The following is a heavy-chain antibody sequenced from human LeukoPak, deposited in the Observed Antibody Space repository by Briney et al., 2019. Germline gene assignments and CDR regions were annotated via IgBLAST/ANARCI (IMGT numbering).Heavy chain of an antibody. CDR2: INPYSGAI. V-gene: IGHV1-2*02. J-gene: IGHJ4*02. Sequence: GASMKVSCKSSGFTFTDEYIYLVRQGPRQGVEWVGWINPYSGAINYAQKFQGRVTLTRDTSISTAYMELSRLTSGDTAVYYCARDPKSQLLLDYWGQGTLVTVSS. CDR1: GFTFTDEY. D-gene: IGHD2-2*01. CDR3: ARDPKSQLLLDY.